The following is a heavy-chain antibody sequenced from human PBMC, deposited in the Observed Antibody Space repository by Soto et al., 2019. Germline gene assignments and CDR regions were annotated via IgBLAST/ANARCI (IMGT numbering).Heavy chain of an antibody. Sequence: SVKVSCKASGGTFSSYAISWVRQAPGQGLEWMGGIIPIFGTANYAQKFQGRVTITADKSTSTAYMELSSLRSEDTAVYYCATVWSGYYTKGGYWGQGTLVTAPQ. CDR2: IIPIFGTA. J-gene: IGHJ4*02. D-gene: IGHD3-3*01. V-gene: IGHV1-69*06. CDR3: ATVWSGYYTKGGY. CDR1: GGTFSSYA.